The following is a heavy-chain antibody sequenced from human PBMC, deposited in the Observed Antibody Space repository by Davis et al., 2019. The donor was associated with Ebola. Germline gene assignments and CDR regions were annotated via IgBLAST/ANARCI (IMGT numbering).Heavy chain of an antibody. V-gene: IGHV3-48*02. D-gene: IGHD2-2*01. J-gene: IGHJ6*02. CDR3: ARGSVVPAANYYYGMDV. Sequence: GESLKISCAASGFTFSSYSMNWVRQAPGKGLEWVSYISSSSSTIYYADSVKGRFTISRDNAKNSLYLQMNSLRDEDTAVYYCARGSVVPAANYYYGMDVWGQGTTVTVSS. CDR2: ISSSSSTI. CDR1: GFTFSSYS.